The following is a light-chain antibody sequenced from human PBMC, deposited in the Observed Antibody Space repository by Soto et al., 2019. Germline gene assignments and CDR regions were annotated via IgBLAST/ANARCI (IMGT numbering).Light chain of an antibody. CDR1: SSDVGGYNY. V-gene: IGLV2-14*01. CDR2: DVS. CDR3: TSYTSSSTSYV. Sequence: QSLLTQPASVSGSPGQSITISCTGTSSDVGGYNYVSWYQQHPGKAPKLMIYDVSNRPSGVSNRFSGSKSGNTASLTISGLQAEEEADYYCTSYTSSSTSYVFGTGPTVTV. J-gene: IGLJ1*01.